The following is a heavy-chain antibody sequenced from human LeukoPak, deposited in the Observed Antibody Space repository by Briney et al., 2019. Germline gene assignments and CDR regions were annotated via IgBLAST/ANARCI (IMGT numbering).Heavy chain of an antibody. CDR1: GYTFTSYG. CDR3: ARGPRYFDWLFAGSED. D-gene: IGHD3-9*01. V-gene: IGHV1-69*13. CDR2: IIPIFGTA. Sequence: SVKVSCKASGYTFTSYGISWVRQAPGQGLEWMGGIIPIFGTANYAQKFQGRVTITADESTSTAYMELSSLRSEDTAVYYCARGPRYFDWLFAGSEDWGQGTLVTVSS. J-gene: IGHJ4*02.